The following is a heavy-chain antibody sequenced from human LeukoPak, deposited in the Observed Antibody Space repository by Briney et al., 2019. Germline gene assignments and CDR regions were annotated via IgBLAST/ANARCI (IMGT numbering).Heavy chain of an antibody. CDR2: MYYSGST. D-gene: IGHD1-14*01. J-gene: IGHJ4*02. Sequence: SETLSLTCTVSGGSVRSSDYYWGWIRQPPGKGLKWIGSMYYSGSTYYNPSLKSRVTISVDTSKNRFSLKLSSVTAADTAVYYCSYRGYYFDYWGQGTLVTVSS. CDR1: GGSVRSSDYY. CDR3: SYRGYYFDY. V-gene: IGHV4-39*01.